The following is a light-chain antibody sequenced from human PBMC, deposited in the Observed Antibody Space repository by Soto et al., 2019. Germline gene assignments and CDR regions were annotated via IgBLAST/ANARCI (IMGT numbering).Light chain of an antibody. V-gene: IGKV1-5*01. Sequence: DIQMTQSPSTLSASVGDRVTITCRASQSISSWLAWYQQKPGKAPKLLIYDASSLESGVPSRFSGSGSATEFTLTISSLQPADVATEYCQQYNNYWTFGQGTRVEIK. CDR3: QQYNNYWT. J-gene: IGKJ1*01. CDR2: DAS. CDR1: QSISSW.